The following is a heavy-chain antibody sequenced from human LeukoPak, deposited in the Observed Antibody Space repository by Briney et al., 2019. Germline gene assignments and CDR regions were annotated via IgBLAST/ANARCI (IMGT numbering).Heavy chain of an antibody. J-gene: IGHJ6*04. Sequence: PARSLRLSCAGSGVSFNNYAMSWVRQAPGKGLEWLSGISCSCGSTYYAASVKGRFTISRDNSKTALYLQMTSLRPEDPPVSYCAKAVRSTFYYYYGMDVWGKGTTVPVSS. V-gene: IGHV3-23*01. CDR2: ISCSCGST. CDR1: GVSFNNYA. CDR3: AKAVRSTFYYYYGMDV. D-gene: IGHD3-3*02.